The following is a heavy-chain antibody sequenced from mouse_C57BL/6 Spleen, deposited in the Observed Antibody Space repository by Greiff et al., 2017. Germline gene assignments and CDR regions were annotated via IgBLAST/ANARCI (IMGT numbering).Heavy chain of an antibody. CDR1: GFTFSDYG. D-gene: IGHD2-3*01. CDR3: ARRADGYFDY. CDR2: ISNLAYSI. Sequence: EVQLVESGGGLVQPGGSLKLSCAASGFTFSDYGMAWVRQAPRKGPEWVAFISNLAYSIYYADTVTCRFTISRENAKNTLYLEMSSLRSEDTAMYYCARRADGYFDYWGQGTTLTVSS. J-gene: IGHJ2*01. V-gene: IGHV5-15*01.